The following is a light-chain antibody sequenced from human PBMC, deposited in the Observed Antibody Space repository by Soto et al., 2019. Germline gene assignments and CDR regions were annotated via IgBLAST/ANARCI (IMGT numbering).Light chain of an antibody. J-gene: IGKJ1*01. V-gene: IGKV1-39*01. CDR1: QSISSY. Sequence: DIQMTQSPSSLSASVGDRVTITCRASQSISSYLNWYQQKPGKAPKLLIYAASSLQSGVPSRVRGSGSGTDFTLTISSLQPEDFATYYCQQSYSTPRTFGQGNKVEIK. CDR3: QQSYSTPRT. CDR2: AAS.